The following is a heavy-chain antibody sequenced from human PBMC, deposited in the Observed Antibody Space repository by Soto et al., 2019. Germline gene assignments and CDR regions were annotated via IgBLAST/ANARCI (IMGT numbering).Heavy chain of an antibody. J-gene: IGHJ4*02. CDR3: ARCILTGYLGFDY. CDR1: GGSISSGDYY. V-gene: IGHV4-30-4*01. Sequence: QVQLQESGPGLVKPSQTLSLTCTVSGGSISSGDYYWSWIRQPPGKGLEWIGYIYYSGSTYYNPSLKSRVTISVDTSKNQFSLKLSSVTAAGTAVYYCARCILTGYLGFDYWGQGTLVTVSS. CDR2: IYYSGST. D-gene: IGHD3-9*01.